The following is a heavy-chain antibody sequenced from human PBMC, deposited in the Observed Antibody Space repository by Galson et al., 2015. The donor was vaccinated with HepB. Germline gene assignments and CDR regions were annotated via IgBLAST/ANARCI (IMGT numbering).Heavy chain of an antibody. CDR1: GFSLSTSRVG. Sequence: PALVKPTQTLTLTCTFSGFSLSTSRVGVGWIRQPPGKALEWLAFIYWDDEKRYNPSLKRRLSIHKDTAQNQVVLIMTNMDPVDTGTYYCAHMAGFSGVWRQKTFDYWGQGTLVTVSS. CDR2: IYWDDEK. D-gene: IGHD5/OR15-5a*01. J-gene: IGHJ4*02. CDR3: AHMAGFSGVWRQKTFDY. V-gene: IGHV2-5*02.